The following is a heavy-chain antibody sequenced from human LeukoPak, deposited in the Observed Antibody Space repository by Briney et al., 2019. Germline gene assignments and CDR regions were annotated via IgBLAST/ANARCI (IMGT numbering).Heavy chain of an antibody. D-gene: IGHD3-22*01. Sequence: PGRSLRLSCAASGFTFDDYAMHWVRQAPGKGLEWVSGISWNSGSIGYADSVKGRFTISRDNAKNTLYLQINSLRAEDTAVYYCARSGSFTYYYGSSGYHWFDPWGQGTLVTVSS. CDR1: GFTFDDYA. CDR3: ARSGSFTYYYGSSGYHWFDP. J-gene: IGHJ5*02. V-gene: IGHV3-9*01. CDR2: ISWNSGSI.